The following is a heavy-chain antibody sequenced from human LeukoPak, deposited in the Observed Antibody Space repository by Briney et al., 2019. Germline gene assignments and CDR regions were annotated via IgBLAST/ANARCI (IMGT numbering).Heavy chain of an antibody. Sequence: PRGSLRLSCAASGFTFSSYAMSWVRQAPGKGLEWVSAISGSGGNTNYADSVRGRFTISRDNSKNTLYLQMNSLRAEDTAIYYCAKVSWANYFDYWGQGTPVTVSS. CDR1: GFTFSSYA. V-gene: IGHV3-23*01. CDR2: ISGSGGNT. CDR3: AKVSWANYFDY. J-gene: IGHJ4*02. D-gene: IGHD6-13*01.